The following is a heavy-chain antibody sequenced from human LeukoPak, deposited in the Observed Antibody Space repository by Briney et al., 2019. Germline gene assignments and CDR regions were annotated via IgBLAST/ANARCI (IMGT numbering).Heavy chain of an antibody. CDR2: IYSGGST. D-gene: IGHD6-19*01. CDR3: AREAKQWVVFRGRQDALDI. Sequence: PGGSLRLSCAASGFTVSSNYMSWVRQAPGKGLEWVSVIYSGGSTYYADSVKGRFTISRDNSKNTLYLQMNSLSAEDTAVYYCAREAKQWVVFRGRQDALDISGQGTMVTVSS. CDR1: GFTVSSNY. J-gene: IGHJ3*02. V-gene: IGHV3-53*01.